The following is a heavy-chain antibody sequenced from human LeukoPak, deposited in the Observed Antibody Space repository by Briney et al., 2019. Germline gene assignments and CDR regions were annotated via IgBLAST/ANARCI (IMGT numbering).Heavy chain of an antibody. Sequence: PSETLPLTCTVSGGSISSSSYYWGWIRQPPGKGLEWIGSIYYSGSTYYNPSLKSRVTISVDTSKNQFSLKLSSVTAADTAVYYCARQSGDWAYYLDYWGQGTLVTVSS. CDR3: ARQSGDWAYYLDY. CDR1: GGSISSSSYY. CDR2: IYYSGST. V-gene: IGHV4-39*01. D-gene: IGHD2-21*02. J-gene: IGHJ4*02.